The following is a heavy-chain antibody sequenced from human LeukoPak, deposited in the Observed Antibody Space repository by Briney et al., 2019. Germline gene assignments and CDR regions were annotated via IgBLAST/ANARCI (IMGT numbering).Heavy chain of an antibody. CDR3: ARGTGYYDSSGNDY. D-gene: IGHD3-22*01. CDR1: GVTFSSYG. Sequence: GGSLRLCCAASGVTFSSYGMHWVRQAPGKGLEWVAVIWYDGSNKYYADSVKGRFTISRDNSKNTLYLQMNSLIAEDTAVYYCARGTGYYDSSGNDYWGQGTLVTVSS. CDR2: IWYDGSNK. J-gene: IGHJ4*02. V-gene: IGHV3-33*01.